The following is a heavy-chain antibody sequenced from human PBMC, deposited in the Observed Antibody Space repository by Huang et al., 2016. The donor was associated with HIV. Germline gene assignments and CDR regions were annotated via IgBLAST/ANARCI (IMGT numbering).Heavy chain of an antibody. V-gene: IGHV4-39*01. CDR2: IYYKGST. CDR3: ARHREGPVAYYSGWGSHLNYMDV. CDR1: GGSIRSSDYH. J-gene: IGHJ6*03. D-gene: IGHD3-10*01. Sequence: QLLLQESGPGLVKPSEAQALTCAVSGGSIRSSDYHGGWIRPPPGKGLEWIGRIYYKGSTHYSPSLKSRVTIAVDTSKNLFFLNLTSMTAADTAVYYCARHREGPVAYYSGWGSHLNYMDVWGRGRTVVVSS.